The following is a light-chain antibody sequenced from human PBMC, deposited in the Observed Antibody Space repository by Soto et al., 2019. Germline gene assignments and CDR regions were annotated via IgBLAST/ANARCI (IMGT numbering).Light chain of an antibody. CDR1: QSVSNN. Sequence: EIVMTQSPATLPVSPGERAILSCRASQSVSNNLAWYQQKPGQAPSLLIYHASTRASGIPARFSGSGSGTEFTPTISSLQSEDFAVYYCQQYNEWPLTFGGGTKVDIK. CDR3: QQYNEWPLT. V-gene: IGKV3-15*01. CDR2: HAS. J-gene: IGKJ4*01.